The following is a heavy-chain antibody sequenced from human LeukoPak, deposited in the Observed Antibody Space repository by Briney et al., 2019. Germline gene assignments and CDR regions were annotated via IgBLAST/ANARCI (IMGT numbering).Heavy chain of an antibody. J-gene: IGHJ4*02. CDR2: ISSSSSYI. Sequence: PGGSLRLSCAASGFTFSSYSMNWVRQAPGKGLEWVSSISSSSSYIYYADSVKGRFTISRDNAKNSLYLQMNSLRAEDTAVYYCARRDGRIAAAGPTRNWGQGTLVTVSS. D-gene: IGHD6-13*01. CDR1: GFTFSSYS. CDR3: ARRDGRIAAAGPTRN. V-gene: IGHV3-21*01.